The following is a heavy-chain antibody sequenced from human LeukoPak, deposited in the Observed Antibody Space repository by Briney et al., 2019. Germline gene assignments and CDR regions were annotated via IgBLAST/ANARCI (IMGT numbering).Heavy chain of an antibody. CDR3: AKGFSSGWYYFDY. CDR2: ISGSGGST. V-gene: IGHV3-23*01. J-gene: IGHJ4*02. D-gene: IGHD6-19*01. CDR1: GFTFSSYA. Sequence: PGGSLRLSCAASGFTFSSYAMSWVRQAPGKGLGWVSVISGSGGSTYYADSVKGRFTISRDNSENTLYLQMNSLRAEDTAIYYCAKGFSSGWYYFDYWGQGTLVTVSS.